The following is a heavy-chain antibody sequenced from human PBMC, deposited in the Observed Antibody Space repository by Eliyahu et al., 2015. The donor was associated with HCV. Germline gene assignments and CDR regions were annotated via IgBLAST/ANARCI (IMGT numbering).Heavy chain of an antibody. V-gene: IGHV4-31*03. D-gene: IGHD3-22*01. CDR2: IYYSGST. CDR1: GGXISXGGYY. CDR3: ARGDSYYYDSSGYYRDAFDI. J-gene: IGHJ3*02. Sequence: QVQLQESGPGLVKPSQTLSLTCTVPGGXISXGGYYWSWIRQHPGKGLEWIGYIYYSGSTYYNPSLKSRVTISVDTSKNQFSLKLSSVTAADTAVYYCARGDSYYYDSSGYYRDAFDIWGQGTMVTVSS.